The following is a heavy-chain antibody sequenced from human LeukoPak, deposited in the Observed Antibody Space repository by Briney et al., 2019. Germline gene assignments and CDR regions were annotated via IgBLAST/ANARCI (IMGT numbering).Heavy chain of an antibody. CDR3: AKDPTHYLLDRGSTSCFDY. CDR2: MRYDGSIK. CDR1: GFTFSYYG. Sequence: GGSLRLSCAASGFTFSYYGMHWVRQAPGKGLEWVAFMRYDGSIKYYVDSVKGRFTISRDNSNNMLFLQMDSLTAEDTAVYFCAKDPTHYLLDRGSTSCFDYWGQGTLVTVSS. D-gene: IGHD3-3*01. V-gene: IGHV3-30*02. J-gene: IGHJ4*02.